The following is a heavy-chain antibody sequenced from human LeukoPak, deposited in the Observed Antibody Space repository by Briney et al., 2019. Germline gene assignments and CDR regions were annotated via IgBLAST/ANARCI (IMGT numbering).Heavy chain of an antibody. CDR3: ARGLLGAAGTEYNWFDP. D-gene: IGHD6-13*01. V-gene: IGHV4-38-2*02. CDR2: IYHSGST. J-gene: IGHJ5*02. CDR1: GGSISSYY. Sequence: PSETLSLTCTVSGGSISSYYWGWIRQPPGKGLEWIGSIYHSGSTYYNPSLKSRVTISVDTSKNQFSLKLSSVTAADTAVYYCARGLLGAAGTEYNWFDPWGQGTLVTVSS.